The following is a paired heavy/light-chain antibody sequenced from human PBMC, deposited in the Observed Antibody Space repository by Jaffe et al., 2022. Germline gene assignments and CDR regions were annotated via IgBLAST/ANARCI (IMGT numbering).Light chain of an antibody. CDR1: QSISSY. CDR3: QQSYRTPWT. V-gene: IGKV1-39*01. Sequence: DIQMTQSPSSLSASVGDRVTITCRASQSISSYLNWYQQKPGKAPKLLIYAASSLQGGVPSRFSGSGSETDFTLTINSLQPEDFASYYCQQSYRTPWTFGQGTKVEIK. CDR2: AAS. J-gene: IGKJ1*01.
Heavy chain of an antibody. CDR3: ARIGDAYVWGSYRAYYSYMDV. CDR2: CRNKDNSYTT. J-gene: IGHJ6*03. CDR1: GFTFSDHF. D-gene: IGHD3-16*02. Sequence: EVQLVESGGGLVQPGGSLRLSCSASGFTFSDHFMDWVRQAPGKGLEWVGRCRNKDNSYTTEYAASVKGRFTISRDDSKNSLYLQMNSLKIDDTAVYYCARIGDAYVWGSYRAYYSYMDVWGKGTTVTVSS. V-gene: IGHV3-72*01.